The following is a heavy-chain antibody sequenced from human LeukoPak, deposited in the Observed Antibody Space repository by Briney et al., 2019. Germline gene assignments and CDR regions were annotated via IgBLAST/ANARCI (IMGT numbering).Heavy chain of an antibody. CDR1: GFTFSGSA. CDR3: TRLGSEVPYYYYYMDV. Sequence: GGSLRLSCAASGFTFSGSAMHWVRQASGKGLEWVGRVRSKVNSYATAYAASVKGRFTISRDDSKNTAYLQMNSLKTEDTAVYYCTRLGSEVPYYYYYMDVWGKGTTVTVSS. D-gene: IGHD3-10*01. CDR2: VRSKVNSYAT. V-gene: IGHV3-73*01. J-gene: IGHJ6*03.